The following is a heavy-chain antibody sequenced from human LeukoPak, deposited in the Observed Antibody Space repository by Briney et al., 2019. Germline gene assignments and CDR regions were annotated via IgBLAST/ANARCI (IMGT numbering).Heavy chain of an antibody. V-gene: IGHV3-23*01. D-gene: IGHD2-2*01. J-gene: IGHJ4*02. CDR3: AKVGTSCYAADY. CDR2: ISGSGGST. Sequence: GVSLRLSCAASGFTFSSYAMSWVRQAPGKGLEWVSAISGSGGSTYYADSVKGRFTISRDNSKNTLYLQMNSLRAEDTAVYYCAKVGTSCYAADYWGQGTLVTVSS. CDR1: GFTFSSYA.